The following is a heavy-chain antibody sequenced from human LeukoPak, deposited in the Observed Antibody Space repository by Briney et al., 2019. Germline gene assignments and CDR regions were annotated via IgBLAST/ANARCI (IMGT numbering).Heavy chain of an antibody. CDR3: ARDTAMAYYEESYFDP. V-gene: IGHV1-18*01. CDR1: GYTFTSYG. CDR2: ISSYNGNT. D-gene: IGHD5-18*01. Sequence: ASVKVSCKASGYTFTSYGISWVRQAPGQGLEWMGWISSYNGNTNYAQKFQDRLTMITDKSTSTAYMELRSLRSDDTAVYYCARDTAMAYYEESYFDPWGQGTLVTVSS. J-gene: IGHJ5*02.